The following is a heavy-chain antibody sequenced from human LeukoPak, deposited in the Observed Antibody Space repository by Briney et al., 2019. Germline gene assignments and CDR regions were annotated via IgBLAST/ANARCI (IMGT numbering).Heavy chain of an antibody. CDR1: GYTYPTYD. J-gene: IGHJ5*02. CDR2: MNHSSGNT. Sequence: GASVKDSCRASGYTYPTYDINWLRPAPGQGLEWMGWMNHSSGNTRYAHKVQGRVTMTRDTSISTAYMELSSLRSEDTAVYYSARGRTSWYGTNNWFDPWGQGTLVTVSS. D-gene: IGHD6-13*01. V-gene: IGHV1-8*01. CDR3: ARGRTSWYGTNNWFDP.